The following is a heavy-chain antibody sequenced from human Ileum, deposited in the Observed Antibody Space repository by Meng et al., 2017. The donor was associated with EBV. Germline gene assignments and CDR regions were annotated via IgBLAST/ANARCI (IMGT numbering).Heavy chain of an antibody. CDR3: ARGGPYPDSSGFHWYFDL. CDR2: INTHTGNP. J-gene: IGHJ2*01. CDR1: GYTFINYA. Sequence: QVQLVQAGSELKKPGXSVKVSXKASGYTFINYAINWVRQSPGQGLEWMGWINTHTGNPTYGQGFTGRFVLSSDTSVSTANLQISSLKAEDTAVYYCARGGPYPDSSGFHWYFDLWGTGTPVTVSS. D-gene: IGHD3-22*01. V-gene: IGHV7-4-1*02.